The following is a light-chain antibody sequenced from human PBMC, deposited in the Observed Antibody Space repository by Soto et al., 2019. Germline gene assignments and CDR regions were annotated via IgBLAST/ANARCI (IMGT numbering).Light chain of an antibody. J-gene: IGLJ2*01. CDR1: XXXVVKNY. Sequence: QXVXTQPPSVSAXXXXKXXXXXXXXXXXVVKNYVSWFQLLPGTAPKLLIYDNNKRPSGIPDRFSGSKSGTSATLAIAGLQTGDEADYYCGTWDTSLSAVVFGGGTKLTVL. CDR2: DNN. V-gene: IGLV1-51*01. CDR3: GTWDTSLSAVV.